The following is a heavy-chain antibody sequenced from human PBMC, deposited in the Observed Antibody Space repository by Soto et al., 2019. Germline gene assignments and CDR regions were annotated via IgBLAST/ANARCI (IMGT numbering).Heavy chain of an antibody. V-gene: IGHV3-15*05. Sequence: EVQLVESGGGLVKPGGSLRLSCAASGLTFSSAWMSWVRQAPGKGPEWVGHIKSKTYGETTDYAAPVKGRFSISRDDSRNMLYLQMNSVETEDTAVYYCTTDREWFDPWGQGTLVTVSS. CDR1: GLTFSSAW. CDR2: IKSKTYGETT. CDR3: TTDREWFDP. J-gene: IGHJ5*01.